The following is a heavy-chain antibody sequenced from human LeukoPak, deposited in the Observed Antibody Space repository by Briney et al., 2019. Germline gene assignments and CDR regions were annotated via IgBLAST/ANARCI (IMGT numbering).Heavy chain of an antibody. V-gene: IGHV4-34*01. D-gene: IGHD3-10*01. CDR2: INHSGST. J-gene: IGHJ5*02. CDR1: GGSFSGYY. CDR3: ARALLWFGDGVDWFDP. Sequence: PSETLSLTCAVYGGSFSGYYWSWIRQPPGKGLEWIGEINHSGSTNYNPSLKSRVTISVDTSKNQFSLKLSSVTAADTAVYYCARALLWFGDGVDWFDPWGQGTLVTVSS.